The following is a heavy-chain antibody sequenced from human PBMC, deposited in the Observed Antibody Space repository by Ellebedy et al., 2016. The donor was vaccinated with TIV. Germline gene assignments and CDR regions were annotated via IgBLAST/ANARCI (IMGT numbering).Heavy chain of an antibody. Sequence: AASVKVSCKASGGTFSSYAISWVRQAPGQGLEWMGGIIPIFGTANYAQKFQGRVTITADESTSTAYMELSSLRSEDTAVYYCARGPRYVSSTSSSKMGYYFDYWGQGTLVTVSS. CDR2: IIPIFGTA. D-gene: IGHD2-2*01. J-gene: IGHJ4*02. CDR1: GGTFSSYA. CDR3: ARGPRYVSSTSSSKMGYYFDY. V-gene: IGHV1-69*13.